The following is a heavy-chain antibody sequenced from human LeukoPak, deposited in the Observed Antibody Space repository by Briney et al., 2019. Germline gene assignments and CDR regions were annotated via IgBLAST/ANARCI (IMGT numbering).Heavy chain of an antibody. D-gene: IGHD6-13*01. V-gene: IGHV1-46*01. CDR1: GYTFTSYY. Sequence: ASVKVSCKASGYTFTSYYMHWVRQAPGQGLEWMGIINPSGGSTSYAQKFQGRVTMTEDTSTDTAYMELSSLRSEDTAVYYCATSGRLRKYSSSWYRPYNWFDPWGQGTLVTVSS. J-gene: IGHJ5*02. CDR3: ATSGRLRKYSSSWYRPYNWFDP. CDR2: INPSGGST.